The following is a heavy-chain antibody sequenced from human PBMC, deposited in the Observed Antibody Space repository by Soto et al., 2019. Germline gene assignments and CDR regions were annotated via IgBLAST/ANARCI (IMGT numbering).Heavy chain of an antibody. D-gene: IGHD2-21*01. CDR3: AKGRPGVAAAPDY. CDR1: GFTFSDFA. CDR2: ASGSGSGT. V-gene: IGHV3-23*01. J-gene: IGHJ4*02. Sequence: EVQLLESGGGSVHPGESLRLSCAASGFTFSDFAMAWVRQAPGKGLEWVSSASGSGSGTYYADSVKGRFTISRDNSKNTLFLHMTNLRAGDTALYFCAKGRPGVAAAPDYLGQGTLVTVSS.